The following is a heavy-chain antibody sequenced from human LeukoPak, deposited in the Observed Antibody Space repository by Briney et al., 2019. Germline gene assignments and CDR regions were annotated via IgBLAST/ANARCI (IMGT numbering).Heavy chain of an antibody. CDR1: GGTFSSYA. D-gene: IGHD4-23*01. Sequence: SVKVSCKASGGTFSSYAISWVRQAPGQGLEWMGGIIPIFGTANYAQKFQGRVTITADESTSIAYMELSSLRSEDTAVYYCARSSVTPGFTTGYYYMDVWGKGTTVTISS. CDR2: IIPIFGTA. J-gene: IGHJ6*03. CDR3: ARSSVTPGFTTGYYYMDV. V-gene: IGHV1-69*13.